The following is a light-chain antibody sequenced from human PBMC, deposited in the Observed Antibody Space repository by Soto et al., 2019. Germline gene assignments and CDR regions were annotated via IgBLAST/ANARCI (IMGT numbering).Light chain of an antibody. V-gene: IGKV1-13*02. CDR2: DVS. J-gene: IGKJ5*01. CDR3: QQFNSYPIT. Sequence: AIQLIQSPSSLSASVGDRVTITCRASQDIRGALAWYQQKPGKAPKILIYDVSTLESGVPSRFSGSSSWTDFTLTISSLQPVDFATYYCQQFNSYPITFGQGTRLEIK. CDR1: QDIRGA.